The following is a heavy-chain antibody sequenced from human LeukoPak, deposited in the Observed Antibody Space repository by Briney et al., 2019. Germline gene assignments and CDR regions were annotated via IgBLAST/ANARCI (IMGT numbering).Heavy chain of an antibody. CDR2: IFWQDDK. CDR3: AHLKDNHEDDFFYMDV. J-gene: IGHJ6*03. CDR1: GCSLSSTGVG. V-gene: IGHV2-5*01. D-gene: IGHD5-24*01. Sequence: SGPTLVNPTQTLTLTGSYSGCSLSSTGVGVSWIRQPRGKARDWLPVIFWQDDKSYSPSERERRTISKDTAQKQVVLTMTNMDPVDTGTYYCAHLKDNHEDDFFYMDVWGKGTTVIVSS.